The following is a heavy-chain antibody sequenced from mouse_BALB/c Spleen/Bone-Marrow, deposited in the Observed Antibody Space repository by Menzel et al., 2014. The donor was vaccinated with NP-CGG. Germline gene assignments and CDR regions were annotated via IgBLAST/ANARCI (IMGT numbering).Heavy chain of an antibody. Sequence: EVQLQQSGGGLVQPGGSLRLSCTTSGSTFTNYFMTWVRQPPGKALEWLGFIRNKANGYTTEYNPSVKGRFTISRDNSQGIFYLQMNTLRAEDSAIYYCARDYNGYFDFWGQGTTLTVSS. CDR3: ARDYNGYFDF. V-gene: IGHV7-3*02. D-gene: IGHD6-1*01. CDR2: IRNKANGYTT. J-gene: IGHJ2*01. CDR1: GSTFTNYF.